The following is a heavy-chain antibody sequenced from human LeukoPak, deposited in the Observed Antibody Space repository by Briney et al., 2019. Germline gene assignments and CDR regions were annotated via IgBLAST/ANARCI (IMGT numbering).Heavy chain of an antibody. Sequence: SETLSLTCAVYGGSFSGYYWSWIRQPPGKGLEWIGEINHSGSTNYNPSLKSRVTISVDTSKNQFSLKLSSVTAADTAVYYCASTNPYSSSWYVPLGFDYWGQGTLVTVSS. J-gene: IGHJ4*02. CDR1: GGSFSGYY. CDR2: INHSGST. D-gene: IGHD6-13*01. CDR3: ASTNPYSSSWYVPLGFDY. V-gene: IGHV4-34*01.